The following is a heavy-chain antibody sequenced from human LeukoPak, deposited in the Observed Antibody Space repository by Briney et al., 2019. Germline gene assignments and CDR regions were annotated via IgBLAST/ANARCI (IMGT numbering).Heavy chain of an antibody. D-gene: IGHD1-26*01. CDR3: ARRVGATEFDY. Sequence: PSETLSLTCTVSGGSISSSSYYWGWIRQPPGKGLEWNGSIYYSGSTYYNPSLKSRVTISVDTSKNQFSLKLSSVTAADTAVYYCARRVGATEFDYWGQGTLVTVSS. V-gene: IGHV4-39*01. CDR1: GGSISSSSYY. CDR2: IYYSGST. J-gene: IGHJ4*02.